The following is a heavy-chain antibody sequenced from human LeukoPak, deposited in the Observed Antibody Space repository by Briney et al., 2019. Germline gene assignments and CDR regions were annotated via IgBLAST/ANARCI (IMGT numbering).Heavy chain of an antibody. CDR3: ARDAPNDLYSNYYYYYMDV. V-gene: IGHV4-30-4*08. D-gene: IGHD3/OR15-3a*01. CDR1: GGSISSGDYY. Sequence: KPSQTLSLTCTVSGGSISSGDYYWSWIRQPPRKGLEWIGYIYYSGSTYYNPSLKSRVTISVDTSKNQFSLKLSSVTAADTAVYYCARDAPNDLYSNYYYYYMDVWGKGTTVTVSS. CDR2: IYYSGST. J-gene: IGHJ6*03.